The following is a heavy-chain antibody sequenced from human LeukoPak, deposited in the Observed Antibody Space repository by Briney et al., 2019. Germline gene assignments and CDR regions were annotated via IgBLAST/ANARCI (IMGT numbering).Heavy chain of an antibody. V-gene: IGHV1-69*13. J-gene: IGHJ4*02. CDR3: ARVNLGSSGYYLYYFDY. D-gene: IGHD3-22*01. CDR2: IIPIFGTA. Sequence: VASVKVSCKASGGTFSSYAISWVRQAPGQGLEWMGGIIPIFGTANYAQKFQGRVTITADESTSTAYMELSSLRSEDTAVYYCARVNLGSSGYYLYYFDYWGQGTLVTVSS. CDR1: GGTFSSYA.